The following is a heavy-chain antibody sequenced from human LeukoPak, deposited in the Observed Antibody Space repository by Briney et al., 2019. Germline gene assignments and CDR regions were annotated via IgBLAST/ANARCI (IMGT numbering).Heavy chain of an antibody. CDR2: ISDDGRSK. D-gene: IGHD4-17*01. Sequence: GGSLRLSCAASGFIFSNAWMSWVRQAPGKGLEWVGVISDDGRSKDYADPVKGRFTISRDNSKDTLYLQMNSLRDEDTAVYYCAKRPSDYGDYVSYFDYWGQGTLVTVSS. CDR1: GFIFSNAW. J-gene: IGHJ4*02. CDR3: AKRPSDYGDYVSYFDY. V-gene: IGHV3-30*18.